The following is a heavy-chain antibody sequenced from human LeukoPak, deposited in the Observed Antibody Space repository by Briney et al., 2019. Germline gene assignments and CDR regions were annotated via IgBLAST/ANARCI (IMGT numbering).Heavy chain of an antibody. CDR3: ARYNSSRSPFDY. CDR1: GFTFSNYA. CDR2: ISVTGLST. D-gene: IGHD6-13*01. V-gene: IGHV3-23*01. J-gene: IGHJ4*02. Sequence: GGSLRLSCAASGFTFSNYAMSWVRQAPGKGLEWVSAISVTGLSTYYADSVKGRFTISRDNSKNTVNLQMNSLRAEDTAVYYCARYNSSRSPFDYWGQETLVTVSS.